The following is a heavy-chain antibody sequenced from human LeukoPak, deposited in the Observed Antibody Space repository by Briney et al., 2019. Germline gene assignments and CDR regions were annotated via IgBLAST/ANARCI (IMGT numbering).Heavy chain of an antibody. D-gene: IGHD2-15*01. CDR2: MNEGGSVK. CDR1: GFTLSNYW. Sequence: LPGGSLRLSCAASGFTLSNYWMTWVRQVPGKGLEWVANMNEGGSVKNYVDSVKGRFTISRDNAKNSLYLQMNSLRAEDTAVYYCARDVSPYCSDGICYDAFDIWGQETMVTVSS. J-gene: IGHJ3*02. CDR3: ARDVSPYCSDGICYDAFDI. V-gene: IGHV3-7*01.